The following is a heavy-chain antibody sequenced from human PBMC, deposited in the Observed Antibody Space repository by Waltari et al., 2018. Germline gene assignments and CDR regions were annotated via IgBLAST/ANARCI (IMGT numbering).Heavy chain of an antibody. D-gene: IGHD2-2*01. Sequence: QVQLQESGPGLVKPSETLSLTCAVSGYSISRGYYWGWIRQPPGKGLAWIGSIYHSGSTYYNPSLKSRVTISVDTSKNQFSLKLSSVTAADTAVYYCARLGYCSSTSCYAGYYYYGMDVWGQGTTVTVSS. CDR3: ARLGYCSSTSCYAGYYYYGMDV. J-gene: IGHJ6*02. CDR1: GYSISRGYY. CDR2: IYHSGST. V-gene: IGHV4-38-2*01.